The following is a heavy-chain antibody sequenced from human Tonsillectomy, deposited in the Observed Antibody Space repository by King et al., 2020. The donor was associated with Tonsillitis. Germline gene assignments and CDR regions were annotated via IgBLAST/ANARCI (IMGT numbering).Heavy chain of an antibody. CDR3: AIGLPNWFDP. CDR1: GFAFSSYW. V-gene: IGHV3-7*01. CDR2: IKQDGTEK. Sequence: QLVQSGGGLVQPGGSLRLSCAASGFAFSSYWMNWVRQAPGKGLEWVANIKQDGTEKYYVDSVKGRFTISRDNAKNSLYLQMNSLRAEDTAVYYCAIGLPNWFDPWGQGTLVTVSS. J-gene: IGHJ5*02.